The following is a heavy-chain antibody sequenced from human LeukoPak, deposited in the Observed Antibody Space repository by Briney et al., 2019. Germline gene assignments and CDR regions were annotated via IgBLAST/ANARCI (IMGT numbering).Heavy chain of an antibody. Sequence: GESLKISCKGSGYSFTSYWIGWVRQMPGKGLEWMGIIYPGDSDTRYSPSFQGQVTISADKSISTAYLQWSSLKASDTAMYYCARQASSSWYPGGYDAFDIWGQGTMVTVSS. CDR2: IYPGDSDT. V-gene: IGHV5-51*01. CDR1: GYSFTSYW. D-gene: IGHD6-13*01. CDR3: ARQASSSWYPGGYDAFDI. J-gene: IGHJ3*02.